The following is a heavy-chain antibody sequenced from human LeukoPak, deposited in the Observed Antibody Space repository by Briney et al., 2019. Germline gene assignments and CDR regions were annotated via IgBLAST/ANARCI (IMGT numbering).Heavy chain of an antibody. CDR2: SSTVSTYT. Sequence: GGSLRLSCVASGFTFTDYSMTWVRQAPGKGLELVSSSSTVSTYTFYSDSVKGRFTISRDNRKNTLYLQMSSLSAEDTAVYYCARDGSGFYYYYYMDVWGRGAAVTVSS. CDR1: GFTFTDYS. CDR3: ARDGSGFYYYYYMDV. J-gene: IGHJ6*03. V-gene: IGHV3-21*01. D-gene: IGHD6-25*01.